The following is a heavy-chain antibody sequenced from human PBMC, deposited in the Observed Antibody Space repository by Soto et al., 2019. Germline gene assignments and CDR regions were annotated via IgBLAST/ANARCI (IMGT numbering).Heavy chain of an antibody. CDR3: ARAGYDILTGYFDP. CDR2: IYYSGST. D-gene: IGHD3-9*01. CDR1: GGSISSYD. J-gene: IGHJ5*02. Sequence: SETLSLTCTVSGGSISSYDWSWIRQPPGKGLEWIGYIYYSGSTNYNPSLKSRVTISVDTSKNQFSLKLSSVTAADTAVYYCARAGYDILTGYFDPWGQGTLVTVSS. V-gene: IGHV4-59*01.